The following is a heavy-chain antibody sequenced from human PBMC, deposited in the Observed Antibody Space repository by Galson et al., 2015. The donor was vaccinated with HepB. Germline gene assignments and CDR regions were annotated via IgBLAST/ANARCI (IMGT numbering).Heavy chain of an antibody. Sequence: SLRLSCAASGFTFSSYWMHWVRQAPGKGLVWVSRINSDGSSTSYADSVKGRFTISRDNAKNTLYLQMNSLRAEDTAVYYCARESIAARPEYNWFDPWGQGTLVTVSS. D-gene: IGHD6-6*01. CDR1: GFTFSSYW. V-gene: IGHV3-74*01. CDR3: ARESIAARPEYNWFDP. J-gene: IGHJ5*02. CDR2: INSDGSST.